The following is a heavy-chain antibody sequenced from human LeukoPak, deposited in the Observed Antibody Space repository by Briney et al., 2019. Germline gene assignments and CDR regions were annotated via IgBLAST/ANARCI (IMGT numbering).Heavy chain of an antibody. CDR1: GGSISSGSYF. CDR3: ARVGYSSGPLYYFDY. V-gene: IGHV4-61*02. CDR2: IDASGST. D-gene: IGHD6-19*01. Sequence: SQTLSLTCTVSGGSISSGSYFWSWIRQPAGKGLEWIGRIDASGSTDYNPSLKSRVTISVDTSKNQFSLKLTSVTAADTAVYYCARVGYSSGPLYYFDYWGQGTLVTVSS. J-gene: IGHJ4*02.